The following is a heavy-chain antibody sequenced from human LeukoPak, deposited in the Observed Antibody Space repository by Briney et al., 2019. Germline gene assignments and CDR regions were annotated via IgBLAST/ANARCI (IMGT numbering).Heavy chain of an antibody. V-gene: IGHV3-48*01. CDR3: AREYDSRARFDS. Sequence: PGGSLRVSCAGSGSTFTRHTMIWVRQAPGKGLEWISYISSGSDTIYYADSVKGRFTVSRDNAKTSLYLQMNSLRVEDTAVNFCAREYDSRARFDSWGQGALVTVSS. D-gene: IGHD6-13*01. J-gene: IGHJ4*02. CDR2: ISSGSDTI. CDR1: GSTFTRHT.